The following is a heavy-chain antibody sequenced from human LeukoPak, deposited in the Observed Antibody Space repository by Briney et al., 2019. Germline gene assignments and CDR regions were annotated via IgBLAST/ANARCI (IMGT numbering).Heavy chain of an antibody. Sequence: SETLSLTCAVYGGSFSGYYWSWIRQPPGKGLEWIGEINHRGSTNYNPSLKSRVTISVDTSKNQFSLKLSSVTAADTAVYYCARGRGYSYGFGYWGQGTLVSVRS. CDR1: GGSFSGYY. D-gene: IGHD5-18*01. CDR2: INHRGST. CDR3: ARGRGYSYGFGY. V-gene: IGHV4-34*01. J-gene: IGHJ4*02.